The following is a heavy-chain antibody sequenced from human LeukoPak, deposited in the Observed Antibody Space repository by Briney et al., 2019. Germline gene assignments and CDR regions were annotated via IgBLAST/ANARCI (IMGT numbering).Heavy chain of an antibody. J-gene: IGHJ6*03. Sequence: PSETLSLTCAVYGGSFSGYYWSWIRQPPGKGLEWIGEVSHSGETHYNPSLKSRVTMSVDTSKNQFSLKLSSVTAADTAVYYCARFMGPSCSSTSCQGYYYYYMDVWGKGTTVTVSS. CDR3: ARFMGPSCSSTSCQGYYYYYMDV. V-gene: IGHV4-34*01. CDR1: GGSFSGYY. D-gene: IGHD2-2*01. CDR2: VSHSGET.